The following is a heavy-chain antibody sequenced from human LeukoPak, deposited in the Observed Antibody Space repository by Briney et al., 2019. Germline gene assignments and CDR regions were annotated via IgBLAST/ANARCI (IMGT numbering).Heavy chain of an antibody. CDR2: IYYSGST. J-gene: IGHJ4*02. Sequence: SETLSLTCTVSGGSISSSSYYWGWIRQPPGKGLEWIGSIYYSGSTYYTPSLKSRVTISVDTSKNQFSLKLSSVTAADTAVYYCARQTKRIAMIVRNRGGLDYWGQGTLVTVSS. D-gene: IGHD3-22*01. CDR1: GGSISSSSYY. V-gene: IGHV4-39*01. CDR3: ARQTKRIAMIVRNRGGLDY.